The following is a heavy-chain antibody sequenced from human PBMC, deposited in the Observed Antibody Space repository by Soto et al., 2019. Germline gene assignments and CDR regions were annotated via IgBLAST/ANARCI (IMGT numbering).Heavy chain of an antibody. J-gene: IGHJ4*02. CDR3: AHRLGCSGGGCYSRNRPFDY. CDR1: GFSLTTSGVG. V-gene: IGHV2-5*02. D-gene: IGHD2-15*01. Sequence: QITLKESGPTLVKPTQTLTLTCTFSGFSLTTSGVGVGWIRQPPGKALEWLALIYWDGDERYSPSLRSRLTITKDTSKNQVVLTMTNMDPVDTATYYCAHRLGCSGGGCYSRNRPFDYWGQGTVVTVSS. CDR2: IYWDGDE.